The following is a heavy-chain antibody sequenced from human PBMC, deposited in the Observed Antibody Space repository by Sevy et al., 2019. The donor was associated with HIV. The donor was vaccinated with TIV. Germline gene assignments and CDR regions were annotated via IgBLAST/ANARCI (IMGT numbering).Heavy chain of an antibody. D-gene: IGHD3-22*01. Sequence: ASVKVSCKASGYTFTSYGISWVRQAPGQGLEWMGWISAYNGNTNYAQKLQGRVTMTTDTSTSKAYMELRSLRSDDTAVYYCARGSYYYDSSGYSPTYWGQGTLVTVSS. J-gene: IGHJ4*02. CDR2: ISAYNGNT. V-gene: IGHV1-18*04. CDR3: ARGSYYYDSSGYSPTY. CDR1: GYTFTSYG.